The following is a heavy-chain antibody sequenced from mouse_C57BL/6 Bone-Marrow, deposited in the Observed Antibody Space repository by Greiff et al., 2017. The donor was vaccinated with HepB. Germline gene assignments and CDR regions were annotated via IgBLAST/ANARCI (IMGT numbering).Heavy chain of an antibody. V-gene: IGHV1-85*01. CDR1: GYTFTSYD. CDR3: AREVFYYGSSYGWYFDV. CDR2: IYPRDGST. Sequence: QVQLQQSGPELVKPGASVKLSCKASGYTFTSYDINWVKQRPGQGLEWIGWIYPRDGSTKYNEKFKGKATLTVDTSSSTAYMELHSLTSEDSAVYYCAREVFYYGSSYGWYFDVWGTGTTVTVSS. J-gene: IGHJ1*03. D-gene: IGHD1-1*01.